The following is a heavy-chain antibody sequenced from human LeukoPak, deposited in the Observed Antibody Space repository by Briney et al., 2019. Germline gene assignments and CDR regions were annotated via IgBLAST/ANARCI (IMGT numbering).Heavy chain of an antibody. Sequence: GASAKVSCKASGYTFTSYGISWVRQAPGQGLEWMGWISAYNGNTNYAQKLQDRVTMTTDTSTSTVYMELRSLRSDDTALYFCARDFSNFSYGTWFDPWGQGTLVTVSS. CDR3: ARDFSNFSYGTWFDP. J-gene: IGHJ5*02. CDR1: GYTFTSYG. V-gene: IGHV1-18*01. CDR2: ISAYNGNT. D-gene: IGHD1-1*01.